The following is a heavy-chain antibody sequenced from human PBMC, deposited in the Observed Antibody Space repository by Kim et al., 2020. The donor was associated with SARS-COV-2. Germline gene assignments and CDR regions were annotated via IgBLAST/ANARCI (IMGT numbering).Heavy chain of an antibody. D-gene: IGHD1-26*01. J-gene: IGHJ4*02. CDR3: ARGGESPGGSSESGGGRYFDY. CDR1: GGSFSGYY. CDR2: INHSGST. V-gene: IGHV4-34*01. Sequence: SETLSLTCAVYGGSFSGYYWSWIRQPPGKGLEWIGEINHSGSTNYNPSLKSRVTISVDTSKNQFSLKLSSVTAADTAVYYCARGGESPGGSSESGGGRYFDYWGQGTLVTVSS.